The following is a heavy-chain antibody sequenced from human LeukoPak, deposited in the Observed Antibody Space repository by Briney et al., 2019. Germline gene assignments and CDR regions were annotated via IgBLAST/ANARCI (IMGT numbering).Heavy chain of an antibody. CDR2: IYYSGST. CDR3: ARGGNWFDP. CDR1: GGSFSGYY. J-gene: IGHJ5*02. D-gene: IGHD3-16*01. V-gene: IGHV4-31*11. Sequence: SETLSLTCAVYGGSFSGYYWSWIRQHPGKGLEWIGYIYYSGSTYYNPSLKSRVTISVDTSKNQFSLKLSSVTAADTAVYYCARGGNWFDPWGQGTLVTVSS.